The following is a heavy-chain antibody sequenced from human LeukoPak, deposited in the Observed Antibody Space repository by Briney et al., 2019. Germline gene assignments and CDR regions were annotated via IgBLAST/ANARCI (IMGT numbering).Heavy chain of an antibody. CDR3: ARHRAVGATAILGAFDI. CDR1: GGYISRNY. CDR2: IYYTETT. J-gene: IGHJ3*02. D-gene: IGHD5-24*01. V-gene: IGHV4-59*08. Sequence: SETLSLTCTVSGGYISRNYWRWIRQPPGKGLEWIGYIYYTETTNYNPSLKSRVTISVDTSKKQFSLKVTSVTTADTAVYYCARHRAVGATAILGAFDIWGQGTMVTVSS.